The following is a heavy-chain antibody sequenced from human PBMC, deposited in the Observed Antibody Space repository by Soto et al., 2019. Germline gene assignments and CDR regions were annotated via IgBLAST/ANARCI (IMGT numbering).Heavy chain of an antibody. Sequence: SETLSLTCTVSGGSISAYYWGWIRQPPGKGLEWIGYIYYSGSTNYSPSLKSRVSISVDTSKNQFSLKLRSLTAADTAVYYCARVSHTANVVGAFDIWGQGTMVTVSS. J-gene: IGHJ3*02. CDR3: ARVSHTANVVGAFDI. V-gene: IGHV4-59*01. CDR1: GGSISAYY. CDR2: IYYSGST. D-gene: IGHD5-18*01.